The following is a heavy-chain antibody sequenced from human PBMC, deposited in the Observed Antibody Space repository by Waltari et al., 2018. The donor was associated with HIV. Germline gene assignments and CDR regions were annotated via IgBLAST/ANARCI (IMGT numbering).Heavy chain of an antibody. Sequence: QVQLQESGPGLVKPSETLSLTCTVSGGSISSYYWSWIRQPPGKGLEWIGDIEYSGSTNYNPSLKSRVTISVDTSKNQFSLKLSSVTAADTAVYYCARGSDYDFWSSVNFDYWGQGTLVTVSS. CDR3: ARGSDYDFWSSVNFDY. J-gene: IGHJ4*02. V-gene: IGHV4-59*01. CDR1: GGSISSYY. CDR2: IEYSGST. D-gene: IGHD3-3*01.